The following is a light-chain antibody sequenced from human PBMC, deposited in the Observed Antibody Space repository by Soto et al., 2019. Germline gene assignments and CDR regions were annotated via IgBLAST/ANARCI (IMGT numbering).Light chain of an antibody. CDR3: QQYNQWPPWT. CDR1: QSIGSN. J-gene: IGKJ1*01. V-gene: IGKV3-15*01. CDR2: ASS. Sequence: EIVMTQSPATLSVSPGERATLSCRASQSIGSNLAWYQQKPGQAPRLVIYASSIRASDFPARFSGSGSGTAVTLPISRLQSRDFAVYFCQQYNQWPPWTLGHGTKVEIK.